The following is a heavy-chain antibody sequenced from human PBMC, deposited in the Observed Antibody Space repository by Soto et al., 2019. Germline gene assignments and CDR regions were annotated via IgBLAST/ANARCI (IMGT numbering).Heavy chain of an antibody. V-gene: IGHV2-5*01. CDR3: ARRRGYNWNNPAFDY. CDR2: IYWNDDK. D-gene: IGHD1-20*01. Sequence: PTLVNPTQTLTLTCTFSEFSLSTSGVGVGWIRQPPGKAREWLALIYWNDDKKYSPSLKSRLGITKDTFRNQVVLTMTNVDPLDTATYYCARRRGYNWNNPAFDYWGQGALVTVSS. CDR1: EFSLSTSGVG. J-gene: IGHJ4*02.